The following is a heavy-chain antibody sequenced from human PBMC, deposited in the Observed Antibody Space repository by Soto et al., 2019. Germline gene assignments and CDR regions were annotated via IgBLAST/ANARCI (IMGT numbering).Heavy chain of an antibody. V-gene: IGHV4-59*01. CDR3: ARDQGIASSGPFDY. CDR1: GDSISNYY. D-gene: IGHD6-13*01. Sequence: QVQLQESGPGLVKPSETLSLTCTVSGDSISNYYWSWIRQAPGKGLEWIGFIYHSGNTNYNPSLKSRVTMSIDTSTSQFSLKLNSVTAADTAVYYCARDQGIASSGPFDYWGPGTLVTVSS. CDR2: IYHSGNT. J-gene: IGHJ4*02.